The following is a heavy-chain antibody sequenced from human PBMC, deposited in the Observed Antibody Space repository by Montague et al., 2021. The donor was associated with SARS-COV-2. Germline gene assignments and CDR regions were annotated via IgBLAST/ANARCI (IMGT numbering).Heavy chain of an antibody. Sequence: SLRLSCAASGFTFSSYSMNWVRQAPGKGLEWVPYISSSSTTIYYADSVKGRFTISRDNAKNSLYLQVNSLRAEDTVVYYCARGGNLWDSSGYYREGYFYGMDVWGQGTTVTVSS. CDR2: ISSSSTTI. CDR3: ARGGNLWDSSGYYREGYFYGMDV. CDR1: GFTFSSYS. V-gene: IGHV3-48*04. D-gene: IGHD3-22*01. J-gene: IGHJ6*02.